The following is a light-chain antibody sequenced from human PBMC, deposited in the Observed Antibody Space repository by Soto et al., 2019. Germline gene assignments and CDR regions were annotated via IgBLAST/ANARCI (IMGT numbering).Light chain of an antibody. Sequence: EIVLTQSPATLSVSPGDRVTLSCRASQSVAINLAWYQQRPGQAPRLLVYGASTKATDMPGRFSGRGSGTEFTLTINNLQSEDVAVYYCQQYRSWPRTFGQGTKVETK. CDR1: QSVAIN. J-gene: IGKJ1*01. CDR3: QQYRSWPRT. CDR2: GAS. V-gene: IGKV3-15*01.